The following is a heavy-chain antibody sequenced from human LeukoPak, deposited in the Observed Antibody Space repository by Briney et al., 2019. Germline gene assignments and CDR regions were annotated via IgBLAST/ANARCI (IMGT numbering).Heavy chain of an antibody. CDR1: GFTFSDYY. V-gene: IGHV3-11*01. D-gene: IGHD3-10*01. CDR3: ATSFGELPTPFDY. Sequence: AGGSLRLSCAASGFTFSDYYMSWIRPAPGKGLEWVSYISSSGSTIYYADSVKGRFTISRDNAKNSLYLQMNSLRAEDTAVYYCATSFGELPTPFDYWGQGTLVTVSS. CDR2: ISSSGSTI. J-gene: IGHJ4*02.